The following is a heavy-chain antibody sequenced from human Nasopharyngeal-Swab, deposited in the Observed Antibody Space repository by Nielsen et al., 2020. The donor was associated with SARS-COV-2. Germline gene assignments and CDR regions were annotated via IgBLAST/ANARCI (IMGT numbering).Heavy chain of an antibody. Sequence: ASVKVSCKASGYTFTSYHMHWVRQAPGQRLEWMGIITPSGGSTNYAQKFQGRVTMTSDTSTSTVYMYLSSLRSEDTAVYYCARDGPGGWFLDYWGQGTLVTVSS. D-gene: IGHD6-19*01. CDR1: GYTFTSYH. V-gene: IGHV1-46*01. CDR3: ARDGPGGWFLDY. J-gene: IGHJ4*02. CDR2: ITPSGGST.